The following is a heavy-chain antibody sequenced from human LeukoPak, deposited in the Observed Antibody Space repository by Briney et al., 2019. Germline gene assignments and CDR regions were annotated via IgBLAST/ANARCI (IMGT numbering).Heavy chain of an antibody. J-gene: IGHJ6*03. CDR3: ARELSGGYSYGPTYYYYMDV. CDR2: INPNNGGT. V-gene: IGHV1-2*02. Sequence: GASVKVSCKASGYTFTGYYMHWVRQAPGQGLEWMGWINPNNGGTNYAQKFQGRVTMTRDTSISTAYMELSRLRSDDTAVYYCARELSGGYSYGPTYYYYMDVWGKGTTVTVSS. CDR1: GYTFTGYY. D-gene: IGHD5-18*01.